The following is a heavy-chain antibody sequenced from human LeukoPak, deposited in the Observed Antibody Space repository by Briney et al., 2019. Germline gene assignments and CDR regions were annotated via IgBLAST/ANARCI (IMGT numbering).Heavy chain of an antibody. D-gene: IGHD3-3*01. J-gene: IGHJ4*02. Sequence: GGSLRLPCAASGFTFNFYDMHWVRQFPGKGLEWVAGVGTAGDIHYADSVEGRFTISRENAEKILHLQMDNLRVGDTAVYYCTRSYFYDAVPFDSWGQGALVAVSS. V-gene: IGHV3-13*01. CDR3: TRSYFYDAVPFDS. CDR2: VGTAGDI. CDR1: GFTFNFYD.